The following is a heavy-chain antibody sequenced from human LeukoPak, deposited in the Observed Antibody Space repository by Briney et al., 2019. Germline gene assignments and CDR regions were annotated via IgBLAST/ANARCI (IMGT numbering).Heavy chain of an antibody. CDR3: ARRTISARPDHFDY. J-gene: IGHJ4*02. Sequence: SETLSLTCTVSSDSISSYYWSWIRQSPEKGLDWIGYFYYSGITNYNPSLKSRVTISVDTSKNQFSLKLTSVTDADTAVYYCARRTISARPDHFDYWGQGNLVTVSS. CDR1: SDSISSYY. CDR2: FYYSGIT. D-gene: IGHD6-6*01. V-gene: IGHV4-59*12.